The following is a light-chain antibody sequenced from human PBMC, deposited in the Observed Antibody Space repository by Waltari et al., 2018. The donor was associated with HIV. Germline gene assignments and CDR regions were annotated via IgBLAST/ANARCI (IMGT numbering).Light chain of an antibody. CDR1: GKELGAYYY. CDR3: CSYTSSDTWV. J-gene: IGLJ3*02. V-gene: IGLV2-14*03. CDR2: DVS. Sequence: QSALTQPASVSGSPGQSLTVSCHGSGKELGAYYYVPWFQQPPDKAPQLIIFDVSKRPSGISDRFSASKSGNTASLTISGLQPEDEADYFCCSYTSSDTWVFGGGTKVTVL.